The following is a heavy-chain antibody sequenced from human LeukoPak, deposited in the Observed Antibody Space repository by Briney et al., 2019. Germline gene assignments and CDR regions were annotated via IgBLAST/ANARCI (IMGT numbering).Heavy chain of an antibody. Sequence: GSLRLSCAASGFTFSSYWMSWIRQPPGKGLEWIGEINYSGSTNYNPSLKSRVTISVDTSKNQFSLKLSSVTAADTAVYYCARDYRYIVVVPDPEYYFDYWGQGTLVTVSS. J-gene: IGHJ4*02. D-gene: IGHD2-2*01. CDR2: INYSGST. CDR3: ARDYRYIVVVPDPEYYFDY. V-gene: IGHV4-34*01. CDR1: GFTFSSYW.